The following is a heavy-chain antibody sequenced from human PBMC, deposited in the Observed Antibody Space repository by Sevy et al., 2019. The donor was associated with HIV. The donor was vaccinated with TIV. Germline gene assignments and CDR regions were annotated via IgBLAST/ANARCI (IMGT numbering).Heavy chain of an antibody. CDR3: STEGLYCGVGSCSSEGFDF. CDR2: IKSKTDGGTT. Sequence: GGSLRLSCAAFGFPFSNAWMNWVRQAPGKGLEWVGRIKSKTDGGTTDYAAPMKGRFTISRDDSKNTLYLQMNSLKSEDTAVYYCSTEGLYCGVGSCSSEGFDFWGQGTLVTVSS. J-gene: IGHJ4*02. D-gene: IGHD2-15*01. CDR1: GFPFSNAW. V-gene: IGHV3-15*01.